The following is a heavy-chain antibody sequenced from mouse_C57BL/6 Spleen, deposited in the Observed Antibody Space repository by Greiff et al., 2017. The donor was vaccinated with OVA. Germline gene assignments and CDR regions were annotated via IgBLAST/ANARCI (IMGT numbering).Heavy chain of an antibody. V-gene: IGHV5-12*01. CDR1: GFTFSDYY. D-gene: IGHD2-3*01. J-gene: IGHJ2*01. CDR2: ISNGGGST. Sequence: EVMLVESGGGLVQPGGSLKLSCAASGFTFSDYYMYWVRQTPEKRLEWVAYISNGGGSTYYPDTVKGRFTISRDNAKNTLYLQMSRLKSEDTAMYYCARGDGNYVDYWGQGTTLTVSS. CDR3: ARGDGNYVDY.